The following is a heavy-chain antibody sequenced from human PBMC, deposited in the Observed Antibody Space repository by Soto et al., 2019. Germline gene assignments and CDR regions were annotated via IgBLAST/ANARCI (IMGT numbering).Heavy chain of an antibody. CDR1: GFTFSSYS. V-gene: IGHV3-48*02. D-gene: IGHD2-15*01. J-gene: IGHJ4*01. CDR3: VKGNQLLRYYFEF. CDR2: ISGRSTTV. Sequence: PVGSLRLSCAASGFTFSSYSMNWVRQAPGKGLEWVSYISGRSTTVYYANSVKGRFTISRDNAKNLLYLQMNSLRDEDTAVYFCVKGNQLLRYYFEFWGPGTLVTVSS.